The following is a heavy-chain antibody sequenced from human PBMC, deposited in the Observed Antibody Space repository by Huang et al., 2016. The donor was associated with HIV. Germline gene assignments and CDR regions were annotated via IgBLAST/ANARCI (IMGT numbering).Heavy chain of an antibody. CDR2: IYCDDDT. J-gene: IGHJ4*02. CDR1: GFSLDPRGVA. D-gene: IGHD6-19*01. CDR3: AYQWTGLDR. Sequence: QITLKESGPTLVKPTQTLTLTCSFSGFSLDPRGVAVGWVRQRPGEALEWLGIIYCDDDTRFSPALGGRLSLTKDTSKNQVVLTMTNMDPADTGTYFCAYQWTGLDRWGQGILVTVTS. V-gene: IGHV2-5*02.